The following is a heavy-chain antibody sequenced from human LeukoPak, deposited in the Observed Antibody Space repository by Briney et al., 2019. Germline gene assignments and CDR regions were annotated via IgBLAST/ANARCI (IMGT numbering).Heavy chain of an antibody. D-gene: IGHD6-6*01. V-gene: IGHV3-21*01. CDR3: ARIASGSSSGANY. J-gene: IGHJ4*02. CDR2: ISSSSSYI. CDR1: GFTFSSYS. Sequence: GGSLRLSCAASGFTFSSYSMNWVRQAPGKGLEWVSSISSSSSYIYYADSVKGRFTISRDNAKNSLYLQMNSLRAEDTAVYYCARIASGSSSGANYWGQGTLVTVSS.